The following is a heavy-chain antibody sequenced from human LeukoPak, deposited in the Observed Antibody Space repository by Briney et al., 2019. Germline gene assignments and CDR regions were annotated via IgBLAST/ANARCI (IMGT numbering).Heavy chain of an antibody. D-gene: IGHD2/OR15-2a*01. J-gene: IGHJ3*02. V-gene: IGHV3-30*03. CDR1: GFTLSDYD. Sequence: GGSLRLSCAASGFTLSDYDMNWVRQAPGKGLEWVAVISYDGSNQYYADSVKGRFTISRDNSKNTLYLQMNSLRPEDTAVYYCARPTYYAEGAFDIWGQGTMVTVSS. CDR3: ARPTYYAEGAFDI. CDR2: ISYDGSNQ.